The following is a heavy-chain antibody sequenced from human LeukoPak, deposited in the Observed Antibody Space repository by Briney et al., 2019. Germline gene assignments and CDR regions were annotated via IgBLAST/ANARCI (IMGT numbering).Heavy chain of an antibody. Sequence: GESLKISCKGSGYSFTSYWIGWVRQMPGKGLEWMGIIYPGDSDTRYSPSFQGQVTISADKSISTAYLQWSSLKASDTAMYYCARMSRYNWNENNWFDPWGQGTLVTVSS. CDR2: IYPGDSDT. CDR3: ARMSRYNWNENNWFDP. J-gene: IGHJ5*02. V-gene: IGHV5-51*01. D-gene: IGHD1-20*01. CDR1: GYSFTSYW.